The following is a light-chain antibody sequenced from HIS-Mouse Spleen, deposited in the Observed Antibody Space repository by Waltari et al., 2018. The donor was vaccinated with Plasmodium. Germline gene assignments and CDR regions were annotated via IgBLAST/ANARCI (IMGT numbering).Light chain of an antibody. Sequence: QSALTQPASVSGSPGQSLPISCPGTSRAVGGYNYVPWYQQHIGKAPKLMIYAVSNRPSGVSNRFSGSKSGNTASLTISRVEAGDEADYYCQVWDSSSDHVVFGGGTKLTVL. CDR1: SRAVGGYNY. CDR2: AVS. J-gene: IGLJ2*01. CDR3: QVWDSSSDHVV. V-gene: IGLV2-14*03.